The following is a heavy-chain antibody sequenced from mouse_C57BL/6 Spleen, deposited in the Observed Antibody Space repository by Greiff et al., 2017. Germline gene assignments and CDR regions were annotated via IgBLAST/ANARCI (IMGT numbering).Heavy chain of an antibody. V-gene: IGHV1-15*01. CDR2: IDPETGGT. CDR1: GYTFTDYE. Sequence: VQLQQSGAELVRPGASVTLSCKASGYTFTDYEMHWVKQTPVHGLEWIGAIDPETGGTAYNQKSKGKAILTADKSSSTAYMELRSLTSEDSAVYYCARWGSSLNWGQGTLVTVSA. D-gene: IGHD1-1*01. J-gene: IGHJ3*01. CDR3: ARWGSSLN.